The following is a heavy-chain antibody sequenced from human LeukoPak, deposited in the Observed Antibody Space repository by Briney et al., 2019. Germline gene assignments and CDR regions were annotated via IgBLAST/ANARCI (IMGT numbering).Heavy chain of an antibody. J-gene: IGHJ5*02. CDR1: GFTFSSYS. CDR2: ISSSGTI. V-gene: IGHV3-48*02. CDR3: ARDPSWFDP. Sequence: PGGSLRLSCAASGFTFSSYSMNWVRQAPGKGLEWVSYISSSGTIYYADSVKGRFTISRDNAKNSLFLQMNSLRDEDTAVYFCARDPSWFDPWGQGTLVTVSS.